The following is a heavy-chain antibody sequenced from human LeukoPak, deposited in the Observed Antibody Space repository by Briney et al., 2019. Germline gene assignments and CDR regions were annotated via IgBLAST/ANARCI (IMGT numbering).Heavy chain of an antibody. D-gene: IGHD3-10*01. CDR2: IYTSGST. CDR3: ARDSIYYGSGSRSGFDY. J-gene: IGHJ4*02. V-gene: IGHV4-4*07. CDR1: GGSIGSFY. Sequence: SETLSLTCTVSGGSIGSFYWSWIRQPAGKGLEWIGRIYTSGSTNYNPSLKSRVTISVDTSKNQFSLKLSSVTAAGTAVYYCARDSIYYGSGSRSGFDYWGQGTLLTVSS.